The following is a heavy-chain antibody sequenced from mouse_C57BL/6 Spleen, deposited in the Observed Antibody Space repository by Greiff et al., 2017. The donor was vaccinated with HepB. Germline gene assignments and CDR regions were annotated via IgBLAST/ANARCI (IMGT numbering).Heavy chain of an antibody. J-gene: IGHJ1*03. CDR3: ATYSNLWYFDV. CDR2: IWSGGST. CDR1: GFSLTSYG. Sequence: QVQLQQSGPGLVQPSQSLSITCTVSGFSLTSYGVHWVRQSPGKGLEWLGVIWSGGSTDYNAAFISRLSISKDNSKSQVFFKMNSLQADDTAIYYCATYSNLWYFDVWGTGTTVTVSS. D-gene: IGHD2-5*01. V-gene: IGHV2-2*01.